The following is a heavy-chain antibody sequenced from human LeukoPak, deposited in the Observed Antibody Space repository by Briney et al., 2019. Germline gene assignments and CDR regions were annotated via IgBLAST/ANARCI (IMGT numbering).Heavy chain of an antibody. Sequence: KPSETLSLTCTVSGGSISSYYWSWIRQPPGKGLEWIGYIYYSGSTNYNPSLKSRVTISVDTPKNQFSLKLSSVTAADTAVYYCARGPYCSGGSCLPDFDYWGQGTLVTVSS. CDR1: GGSISSYY. CDR2: IYYSGST. V-gene: IGHV4-59*01. D-gene: IGHD2-15*01. J-gene: IGHJ4*02. CDR3: ARGPYCSGGSCLPDFDY.